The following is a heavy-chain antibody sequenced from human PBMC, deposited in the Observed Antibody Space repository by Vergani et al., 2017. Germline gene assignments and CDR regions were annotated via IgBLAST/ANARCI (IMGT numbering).Heavy chain of an antibody. CDR3: AKGIFPSHVPKSVAEGETFDY. J-gene: IGHJ4*02. Sequence: EVQLVESGGGLVQPGRSLRLSCAASGFTFDDYAMHWVRQAPGKGLEWVSGISWNSGSIGYADSVKGRFTISRDNAKNSLYLQMNSLRAEDTALYYYAKGIFPSHVPKSVAEGETFDYWGQGTLVTVSS. D-gene: IGHD6-19*01. CDR2: ISWNSGSI. V-gene: IGHV3-9*01. CDR1: GFTFDDYA.